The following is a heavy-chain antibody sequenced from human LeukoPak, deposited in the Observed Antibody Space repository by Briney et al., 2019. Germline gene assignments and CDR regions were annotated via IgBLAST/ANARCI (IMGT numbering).Heavy chain of an antibody. CDR2: IRQDGSQK. D-gene: IGHD4-17*01. CDR1: GFTFSSYW. V-gene: IGHV3-7*01. Sequence: GGSLRLSCAASGFTFSSYWMSWIRQAPGKGLEWVATIRQDGSQKYYVDSVKGRFTISRDNAKNSLYLQMNSLRAEDTAVYYCARESGSVTSEVDFDYWGQGTLVTVSS. CDR3: ARESGSVTSEVDFDY. J-gene: IGHJ4*02.